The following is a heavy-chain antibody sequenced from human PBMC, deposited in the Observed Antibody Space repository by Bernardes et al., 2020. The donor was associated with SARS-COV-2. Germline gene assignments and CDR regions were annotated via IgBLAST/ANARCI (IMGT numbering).Heavy chain of an antibody. CDR2: IFYSGST. V-gene: IGHV4-39*02. J-gene: IGHJ4*02. D-gene: IGHD1-7*01. CDR3: AREGKLTFDH. Sequence: SETLSLTCTVSGVSITSNSYYWGWIRQPPGKGLEWIGSIFYSGSTYYNPSLKSRVTVSVDTSKNQISLNLNSVTAADTAVYYCAREGKLTFDHWGQGALITVSS. CDR1: GVSITSNSYY.